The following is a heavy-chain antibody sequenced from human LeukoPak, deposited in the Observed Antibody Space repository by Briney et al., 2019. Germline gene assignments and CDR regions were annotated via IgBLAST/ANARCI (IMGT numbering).Heavy chain of an antibody. Sequence: GGSLRLSCAASGFTFDDYAMHWVRQAPGKGLEWVSGISWNSGSIGYADSVKGRFTISRDNAKNSLYLQMNSLRAEDTALYYCAKGSVTTTADLDCWGQGTLVSVSS. CDR3: AKGSVTTTADLDC. CDR2: ISWNSGSI. J-gene: IGHJ4*02. D-gene: IGHD4-17*01. CDR1: GFTFDDYA. V-gene: IGHV3-9*01.